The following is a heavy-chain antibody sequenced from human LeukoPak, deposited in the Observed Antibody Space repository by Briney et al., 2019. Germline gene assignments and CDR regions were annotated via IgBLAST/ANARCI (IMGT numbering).Heavy chain of an antibody. CDR3: ARDPPEAYSGYDYGGDY. V-gene: IGHV1-69*13. Sequence: SVKVSCKASGGTFSSYAISWVRQAPGQGLEWMGGIIPIFGTANYAQKFQGRVTITADESTSTAYMELSSLRSEDTAVYYCARDPPEAYSGYDYGGDYWGQGTLVTVSS. CDR1: GGTFSSYA. J-gene: IGHJ4*02. CDR2: IIPIFGTA. D-gene: IGHD5-12*01.